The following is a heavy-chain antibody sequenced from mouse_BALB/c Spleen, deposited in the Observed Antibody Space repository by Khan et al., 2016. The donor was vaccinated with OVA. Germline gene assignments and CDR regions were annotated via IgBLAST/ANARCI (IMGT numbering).Heavy chain of an antibody. D-gene: IGHD3-3*01. CDR2: INPKNGVT. J-gene: IGHJ4*01. V-gene: IGHV1-18*01. Sequence: VRLQQSGPELVKPGASVKISCKTSGYTFTEYTLHWVKQSHGKSLEWIGVINPKNGVTSYNQKFKGKATLTVDKSSSTAYMESRSLTSEDSAVYYCARDAGRYWGQGTSVTVSS. CDR3: ARDAGRY. CDR1: GYTFTEYT.